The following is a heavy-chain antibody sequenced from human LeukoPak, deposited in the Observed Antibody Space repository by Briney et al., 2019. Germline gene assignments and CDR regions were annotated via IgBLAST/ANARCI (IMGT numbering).Heavy chain of an antibody. Sequence: PSETLSLTCAVYGGSISSSSYFWGWLRQPPGKGLEWIGSIHYSGSTYYNPSLKSRITISVDTSKNQFSLKLSSVTAADTAVYYCVSRPTYYDYVWGSYRSDYWGQGTLVTVSS. J-gene: IGHJ4*02. V-gene: IGHV4-39*01. D-gene: IGHD3-16*02. CDR2: IHYSGST. CDR3: VSRPTYYDYVWGSYRSDY. CDR1: GGSISSSSYF.